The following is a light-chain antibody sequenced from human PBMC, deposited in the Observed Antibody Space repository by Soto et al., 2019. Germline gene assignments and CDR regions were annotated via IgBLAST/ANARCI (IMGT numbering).Light chain of an antibody. V-gene: IGKV3-15*01. J-gene: IGKJ1*01. Sequence: MVVAPLTDTLSVSPGERATLSCRASQVIFYNLAWFQQRPGQAPRLLIYRASTRATNIPARFSGSGSGTEFTLTISSLQSEDFAVYYCQQYHNLRTFGQGTK. CDR1: QVIFYN. CDR2: RAS. CDR3: QQYHNLRT.